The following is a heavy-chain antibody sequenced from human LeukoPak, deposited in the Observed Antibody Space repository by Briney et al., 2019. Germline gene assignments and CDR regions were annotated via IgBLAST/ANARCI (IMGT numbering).Heavy chain of an antibody. CDR1: GGSISSGGYS. CDR2: IYHSGST. J-gene: IGHJ4*02. Sequence: SQTLSLTCAVSGGSISSGGYSWSWIRQPPGKGLEWIGYIYHSGSTYYNPSLKSRVTISVDTSKNQFSLKLSSVTAADTAVYYCAREGGYCTNGVCPFDYWGQGTLVTVSS. V-gene: IGHV4-30-2*01. D-gene: IGHD2-8*01. CDR3: AREGGYCTNGVCPFDY.